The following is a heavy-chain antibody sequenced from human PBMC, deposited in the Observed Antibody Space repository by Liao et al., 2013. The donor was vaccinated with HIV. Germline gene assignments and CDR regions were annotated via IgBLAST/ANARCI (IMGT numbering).Heavy chain of an antibody. Sequence: QVQLRESGPGLVKPSQILSLNCTVFGGSISSGDNYWSWIRQAPGKGLEWIGYIYYSGSTYYNPSLKSRVTMSTDTSKNQFSLKVRFVTAADTAMYYCARDQSRDYVYFEYWGQGTLVTVSS. J-gene: IGHJ4*02. V-gene: IGHV4-30-4*08. CDR1: GGSISSGDNY. D-gene: IGHD4-17*01. CDR3: ARDQSRDYVYFEY. CDR2: IYYSGST.